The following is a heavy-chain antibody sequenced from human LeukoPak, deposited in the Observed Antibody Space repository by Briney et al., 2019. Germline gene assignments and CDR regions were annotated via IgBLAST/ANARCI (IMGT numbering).Heavy chain of an antibody. D-gene: IGHD4-23*01. CDR2: ISTYNGNT. V-gene: IGHV1-18*01. Sequence: ASVKVSCKASGYTFTSYGISWVRQAPGQGLEWMGWISTYNGNTNYEQKLQGRVTMTTDTSTSTAYMELRSLGSDDTAVYYCARAVTPDLRLDYWGQGTMVTVSS. CDR3: ARAVTPDLRLDY. J-gene: IGHJ4*02. CDR1: GYTFTSYG.